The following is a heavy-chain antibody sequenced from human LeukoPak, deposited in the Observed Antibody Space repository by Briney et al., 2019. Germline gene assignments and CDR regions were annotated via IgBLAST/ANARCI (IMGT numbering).Heavy chain of an antibody. CDR3: ARIRQSLRGGGVDY. CDR2: IDWDDDK. J-gene: IGHJ4*02. V-gene: IGHV2-70*11. Sequence: SGPTLVNPTQTLTLTCTFSGFSLSTSGMCVSWIRQPPGKALEWLARIDWDDDKYYSTSLKTRLTISKDTSKNQVVLTMTNMDPVDTATYYCARIRQSLRGGGVDYWGQGTLVTVSS. D-gene: IGHD3-16*02. CDR1: GFSLSTSGMC.